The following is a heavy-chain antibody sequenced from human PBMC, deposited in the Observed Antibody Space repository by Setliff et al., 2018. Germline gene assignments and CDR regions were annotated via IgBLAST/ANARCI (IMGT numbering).Heavy chain of an antibody. Sequence: SETLSLTCTVSGGSISSSSYYWGWIRQPPGKGLEWIGSIYYSGSTYYNPSLKSRVTISVDTSKNQFSLKLSSVTAADTAVYYCARHVFGVVTSFNWFDPWGQGTLVTVSS. V-gene: IGHV4-39*01. J-gene: IGHJ5*02. CDR2: IYYSGST. CDR1: GGSISSSSYY. D-gene: IGHD3-3*01. CDR3: ARHVFGVVTSFNWFDP.